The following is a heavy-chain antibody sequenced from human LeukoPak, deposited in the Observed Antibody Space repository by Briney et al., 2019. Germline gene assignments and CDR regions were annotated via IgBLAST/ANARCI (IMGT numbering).Heavy chain of an antibody. CDR3: AKPDCSSTSCHFYYYYYMDV. V-gene: IGHV3-23*01. CDR2: IRSSGGRT. Sequence: PGGSLRLSCAVSGFTFSSYAMSWVRQAPGKGLEWVSSIRSSGGRTFYADSVKGRFTISRDNSKNTLYLQMNSLRAEDTAVYFCAKPDCSSTSCHFYYYYYMDVWGKGTTVTVSS. J-gene: IGHJ6*03. D-gene: IGHD2-2*01. CDR1: GFTFSSYA.